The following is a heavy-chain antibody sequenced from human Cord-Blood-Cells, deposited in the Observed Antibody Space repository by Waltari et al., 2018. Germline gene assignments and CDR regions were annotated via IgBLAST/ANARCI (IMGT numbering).Heavy chain of an antibody. CDR3: AKLLGRISSSWYFDY. D-gene: IGHD6-13*01. V-gene: IGHV3-23*01. CDR1: GFTFSSYA. J-gene: IGHJ4*02. CDR2: IGGSGGST. Sequence: EVQLLESGGGLVQPGGSLRLSCAASGFTFSSYAMSWVRTAPGKGLGWVSAIGGSGGSTYYADSVKGRFTISRDNSKNTLYLQMNSLRAEDTAVYYCAKLLGRISSSWYFDYWGQGTLVTVSS.